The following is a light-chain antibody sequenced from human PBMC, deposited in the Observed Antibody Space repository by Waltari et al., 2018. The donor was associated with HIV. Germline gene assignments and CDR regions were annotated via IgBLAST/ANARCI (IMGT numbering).Light chain of an antibody. Sequence: SYELTQPPSVSVSPGQTASITCSGDKLGDKYACWYQQKPGQSPVLVIYQDSKRPSGIPERFSGSNSGNTATLTISGTQAMDEADYYCQAWDSSTEGVVVFGGGTKLTVL. CDR2: QDS. J-gene: IGLJ2*01. CDR1: KLGDKY. CDR3: QAWDSSTEGVVV. V-gene: IGLV3-1*01.